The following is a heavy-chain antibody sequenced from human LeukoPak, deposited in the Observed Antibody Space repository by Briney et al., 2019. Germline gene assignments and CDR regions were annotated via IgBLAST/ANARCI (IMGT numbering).Heavy chain of an antibody. CDR3: ARDFYPHDSSGYDDY. CDR2: ISAYNGNT. Sequence: ASVKVSCKASGYTFTSYGISWVRQAPGQGLEWMGWISAYNGNTNYAQKLQGRVTMTTDTSTSTAYMELRSLGSDDTAVYYCARDFYPHDSSGYDDYWGQGTLVTVSS. CDR1: GYTFTSYG. J-gene: IGHJ4*02. V-gene: IGHV1-18*01. D-gene: IGHD3-22*01.